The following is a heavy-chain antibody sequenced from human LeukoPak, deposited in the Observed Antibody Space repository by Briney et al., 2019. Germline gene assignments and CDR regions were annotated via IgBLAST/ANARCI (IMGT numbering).Heavy chain of an antibody. CDR3: ASTNWNRPIDYHYYGMDV. Sequence: PSETLSLTCAVYGGSFSGYYWSWIRQPPGKGLEWIGEINHSGSTNYNPSLKSRVTISVDTSKNQFSLKLSSVTAADTAVYYCASTNWNRPIDYHYYGMDVWGQGTTVTVSS. CDR2: INHSGST. CDR1: GGSFSGYY. V-gene: IGHV4-34*01. D-gene: IGHD1-20*01. J-gene: IGHJ6*02.